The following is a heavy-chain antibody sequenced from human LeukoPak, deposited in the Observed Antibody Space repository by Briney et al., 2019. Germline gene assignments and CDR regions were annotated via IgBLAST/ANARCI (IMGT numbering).Heavy chain of an antibody. CDR3: ASLTLIWSGYYG. V-gene: IGHV3-21*01. Sequence: PGGSPRLSCAASGFTFSSYSKNWVRQAPGKGLEWVSSISSSSSYIYYADSVKGRFTISRDNAKNSLYLQMNSLRAEDTAVYYCASLTLIWSGYYGGGQGTLVTVSS. J-gene: IGHJ4*02. D-gene: IGHD3-3*01. CDR2: ISSSSSYI. CDR1: GFTFSSYS.